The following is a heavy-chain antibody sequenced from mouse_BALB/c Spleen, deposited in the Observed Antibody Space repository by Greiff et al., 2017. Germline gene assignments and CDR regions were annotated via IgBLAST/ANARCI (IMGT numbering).Heavy chain of an antibody. D-gene: IGHD2-3*01. CDR3: ARKTYDGYSDY. V-gene: IGHV5-6-5*01. CDR2: ISSGGST. J-gene: IGHJ2*01. Sequence: EVQVVESGGGLVKPGGSLKLSCAASGFTFSSYAMSWVRQTPEKRLEWVASISSGGSTYYPDSVKGRFTISRDNARNILYLQMSSLRSEDTAMYYCARKTYDGYSDYWGQGTTLTVSS. CDR1: GFTFSSYA.